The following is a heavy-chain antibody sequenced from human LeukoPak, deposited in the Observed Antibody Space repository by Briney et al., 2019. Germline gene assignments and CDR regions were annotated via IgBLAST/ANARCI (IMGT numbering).Heavy chain of an antibody. CDR3: AKDYEYNSNTWYFH. D-gene: IGHD6-13*01. Sequence: RGSLRLSCAASGFTFNKFAMSWVRQAPGKGLEWVSGIIENGGETYYADSVRGRFTISRDNSKNTLYLQMNSLRAEDTAVYYCAKDYEYNSNTWYFHWGRGTLVSVSS. J-gene: IGHJ4*02. V-gene: IGHV3-23*01. CDR2: IIENGGET. CDR1: GFTFNKFA.